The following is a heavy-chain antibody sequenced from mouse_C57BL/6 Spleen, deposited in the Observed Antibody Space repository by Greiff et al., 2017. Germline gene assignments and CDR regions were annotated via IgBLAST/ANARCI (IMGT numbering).Heavy chain of an antibody. CDR3: ARDSPDYYGSSYPFAY. CDR2: IYPRSGNT. CDR1: GYTFTSYG. Sequence: VQLQQSGAELARPGASVKLSCKASGYTFTSYGISWVKQRTGQGLEWIGEIYPRSGNTYYNEKFKGKATLTADKSSSTAYMELRSLTSEDSAVYFCARDSPDYYGSSYPFAYWGQGTLVTVSA. V-gene: IGHV1-81*01. J-gene: IGHJ3*01. D-gene: IGHD1-1*01.